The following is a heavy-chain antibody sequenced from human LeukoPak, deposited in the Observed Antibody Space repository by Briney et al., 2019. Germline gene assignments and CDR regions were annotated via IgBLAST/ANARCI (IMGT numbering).Heavy chain of an antibody. V-gene: IGHV4-59*12. D-gene: IGHD3-10*01. Sequence: SETLSLTCTVSGGSISNYYWSWIRQPPGKGLEWIGYIYYSGSTNYNPSLKSRVTMSVDTSKNQFSLKLSSVTAADTAVYYCARLTKNDSGSYRFGKKKRGYMDVWGKGTTVTISS. J-gene: IGHJ6*03. CDR2: IYYSGST. CDR3: ARLTKNDSGSYRFGKKKRGYMDV. CDR1: GGSISNYY.